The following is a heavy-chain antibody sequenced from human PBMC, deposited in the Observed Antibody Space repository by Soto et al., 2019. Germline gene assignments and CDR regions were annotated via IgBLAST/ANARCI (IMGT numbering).Heavy chain of an antibody. D-gene: IGHD3-10*01. CDR2: IYYSGST. J-gene: IGHJ4*02. CDR3: VRAQGSGFLVS. V-gene: IGHV4-30-4*01. CDR1: GGSISSGDYY. Sequence: QVQLQESGPGLVKPSQTLSLTCTVSGGSISSGDYYWSWIRQPPGKGLEWIGYIYYSGSTYYNPSRKXRXTXSXXTSKNQFSLKLSSVTAADTAVYYCVRAQGSGFLVSWGQGTLVTVSS.